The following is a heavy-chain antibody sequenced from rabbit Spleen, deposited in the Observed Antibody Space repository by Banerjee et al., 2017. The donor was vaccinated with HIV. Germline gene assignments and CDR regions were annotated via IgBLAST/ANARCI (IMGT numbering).Heavy chain of an antibody. CDR3: GRGGDWGSRFDL. CDR1: GFSFSNSYY. V-gene: IGHV1S40*01. D-gene: IGHD2-1*01. Sequence: QSLEESGGDMVKPGASLTLTCTASGFSFSNSYYICWVRQAPGKGPEWIRCIYPDGSGSPAYGSWAKGRFPISKTSPPTVTLQMTSLTAADTATYFCGRGGDWGSRFDLWGPGTLVPVS. CDR2: IYPDGSGSP. J-gene: IGHJ3*01.